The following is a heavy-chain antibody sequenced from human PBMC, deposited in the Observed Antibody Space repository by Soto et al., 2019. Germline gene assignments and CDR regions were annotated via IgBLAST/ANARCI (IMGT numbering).Heavy chain of an antibody. D-gene: IGHD5-18*01. V-gene: IGHV3-11*01. J-gene: IGHJ4*02. CDR3: ARREYSYGFWYFDY. CDR1: GFTFSDYY. Sequence: GGSLRLSCAASGFTFSDYYMSWIRQAPGKGLEWFSYISSSGSTIYYADSVKGRFTISRDNAKNSLYLQMNSLRAEDTAVYYCARREYSYGFWYFDYWGQGTLVTVSS. CDR2: ISSSGSTI.